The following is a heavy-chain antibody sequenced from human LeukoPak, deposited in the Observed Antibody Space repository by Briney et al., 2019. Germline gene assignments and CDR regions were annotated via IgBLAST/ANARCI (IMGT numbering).Heavy chain of an antibody. CDR1: GFTFRIYS. CDR2: MSSSSSFI. D-gene: IGHD6-6*01. V-gene: IGHV3-21*01. CDR3: VKNRQSSSSDFDY. Sequence: GGSLRLSCVASGFTFRIYSMNWVRQAPGKGLEWVASMSSSSSFITYADSIKGRFTISRDNAKNSLYLQMNSLGAEDTAVYYCVKNRQSSSSDFDYWGQGTLVTVSS. J-gene: IGHJ4*02.